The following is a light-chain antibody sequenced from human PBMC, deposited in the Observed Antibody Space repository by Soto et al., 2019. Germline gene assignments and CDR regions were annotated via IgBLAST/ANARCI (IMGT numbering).Light chain of an antibody. CDR2: GAS. J-gene: IGKJ2*01. CDR1: QSVSSSY. V-gene: IGKV3-20*01. CDR3: QQYGNFHYT. Sequence: EIVLTQSPGTLSLSPGERATLSCRASQSVSSSYLAWYQQKPGQAPRLLIYGASSRATGIPDRFSGSGSGTDFTLTINRLEHEDFEVYYCQQYGNFHYTFGQGTKVDIK.